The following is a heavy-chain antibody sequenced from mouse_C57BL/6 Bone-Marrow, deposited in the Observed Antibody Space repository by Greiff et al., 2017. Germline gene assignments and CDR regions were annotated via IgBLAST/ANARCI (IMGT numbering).Heavy chain of an antibody. J-gene: IGHJ1*03. Sequence: QVQLQQPGAELVRPGSSVKLSCKASGYTFTSYWMHWVKQRPIQGLEWIGNIDPSDSETYYNQKFKDKATLSVDKSSSTAYMQLSSLTSEDSAVYYCARCPGSSNWYFDVWGTGTTVTVSS. CDR3: ARCPGSSNWYFDV. V-gene: IGHV1-52*01. D-gene: IGHD1-1*01. CDR1: GYTFTSYW. CDR2: IDPSDSET.